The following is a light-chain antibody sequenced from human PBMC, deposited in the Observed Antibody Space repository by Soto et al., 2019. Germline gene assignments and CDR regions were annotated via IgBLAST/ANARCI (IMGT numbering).Light chain of an antibody. CDR1: NKDIGSFNI. CDR3: SSVIDNYIHHV. Sequence: HSALSKARSVSGFPRQSVTISYTVTNKDIGSFNIVTWYQQHPGKGPKLIIYDVTQRPSGVPGRFAGSKSGNTASLTIAGLEAADVVDYYSSSVIDNYIHHVLETG. CDR2: DVT. J-gene: IGLJ1*01. V-gene: IGLV2-11*01.